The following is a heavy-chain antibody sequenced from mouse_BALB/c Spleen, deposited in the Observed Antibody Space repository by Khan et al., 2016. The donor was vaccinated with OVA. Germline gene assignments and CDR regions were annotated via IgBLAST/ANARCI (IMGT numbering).Heavy chain of an antibody. V-gene: IGHV1S136*01. CDR3: EREASSWDFSFPY. Sequence: VQLQQSGPELVEPGASVKMSCKASGYTFTNYVIHWVKQKPGQGLEWIGYINPDNADTRYNEKFKGKATLTSDISSTTAYMEFSNLTSEDSAVYVCEREASSWDFSFPYWGQGTLVTVSA. J-gene: IGHJ3*01. D-gene: IGHD4-1*01. CDR1: GYTFTNYV. CDR2: INPDNADT.